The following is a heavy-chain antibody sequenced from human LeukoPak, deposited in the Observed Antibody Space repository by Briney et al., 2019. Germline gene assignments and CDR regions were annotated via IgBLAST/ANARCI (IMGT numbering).Heavy chain of an antibody. Sequence: GRSLRLSCAASGLTFSSYGMHWVRQAPGKGLEWVAVIWYDGSNKYYADSVKGRFTISRDNSKNTLYLQMNSLRTEDTAVYYCARGADGDFFDYWGQGTLVTVSS. CDR3: ARGADGDFFDY. D-gene: IGHD2-21*01. CDR2: IWYDGSNK. J-gene: IGHJ4*02. V-gene: IGHV3-33*01. CDR1: GLTFSSYG.